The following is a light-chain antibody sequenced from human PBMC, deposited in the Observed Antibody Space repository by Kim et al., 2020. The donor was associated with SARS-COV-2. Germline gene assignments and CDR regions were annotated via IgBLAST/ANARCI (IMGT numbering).Light chain of an antibody. CDR2: RDS. CDR3: QVWDGSTVV. V-gene: IGLV3-9*01. CDR1: NIGSKN. J-gene: IGLJ2*01. Sequence: SSELTQPLSVSVALGQTARITCRGNNIGSKNVHWYQQKPGQAPVLVIYRDSNRPSGIPERFSGSNSGNTATLTISRAQAGDEADYYCQVWDGSTVVFGGGTQLTVL.